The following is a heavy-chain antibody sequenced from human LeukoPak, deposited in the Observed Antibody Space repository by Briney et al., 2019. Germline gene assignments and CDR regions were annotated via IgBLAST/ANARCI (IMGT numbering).Heavy chain of an antibody. Sequence: GGSLRLSCAASGFSFSGYVMHWVRQAPGKGLEWVTFIRYDGTTKYYADSVKGRFTIPRDNSKNTLYLQMNSLRAEDTAVYYCAKEYYGSGTRGVYYFDYWGQGTLVTVSS. CDR1: GFSFSGYV. V-gene: IGHV3-30*02. CDR2: IRYDGTTK. CDR3: AKEYYGSGTRGVYYFDY. D-gene: IGHD3-10*01. J-gene: IGHJ4*02.